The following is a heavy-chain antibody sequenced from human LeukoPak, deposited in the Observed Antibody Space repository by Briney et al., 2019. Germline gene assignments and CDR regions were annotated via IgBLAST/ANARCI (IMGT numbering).Heavy chain of an antibody. J-gene: IGHJ4*02. CDR3: VRFFDY. V-gene: IGHV3-48*02. Sequence: GGSLRLSCAASGVTFSSYSMNWVRQAPGKGLEWVSYISSGSSTIYYADSVKGRFTISRDNAKNSLYLQMDSLRDEDTAVFYCVRFFDYWGQGTLVTVSS. CDR2: ISSGSSTI. CDR1: GVTFSSYS.